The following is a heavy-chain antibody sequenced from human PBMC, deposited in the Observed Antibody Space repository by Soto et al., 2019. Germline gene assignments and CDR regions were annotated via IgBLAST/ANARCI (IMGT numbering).Heavy chain of an antibody. V-gene: IGHV1-18*01. Sequence: QVQLVQTGDEVKKPGASVKVSCKASGYIFVNYGIAWVRQAPGQGLEWMGRISPYTGNTHSATKVQGRLTMTTDTSTSTAYMDLGSLTSDDTAVYYCVMVDNYVTPTPQDVWGLGTTVTVSS. CDR1: GYIFVNYG. CDR2: ISPYTGNT. CDR3: VMVDNYVTPTPQDV. D-gene: IGHD3-16*01. J-gene: IGHJ6*02.